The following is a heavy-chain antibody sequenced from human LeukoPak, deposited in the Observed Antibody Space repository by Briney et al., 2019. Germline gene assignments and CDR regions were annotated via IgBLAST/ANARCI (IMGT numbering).Heavy chain of an antibody. J-gene: IGHJ4*02. Sequence: SETLSLTCTVSGGSISSYYWSWLLQPPGKGLEWIGYIYYSGSTNYNPSLKSRVTISVDTSKNQFSLKLSSVTAADTAVYYCARAGYCSSTSCIDYWGQGTLVTVSS. CDR1: GGSISSYY. CDR3: ARAGYCSSTSCIDY. D-gene: IGHD2-2*01. V-gene: IGHV4-59*08. CDR2: IYYSGST.